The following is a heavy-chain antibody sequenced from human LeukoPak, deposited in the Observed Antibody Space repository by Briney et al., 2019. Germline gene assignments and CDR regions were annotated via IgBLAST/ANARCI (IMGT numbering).Heavy chain of an antibody. Sequence: SETLSLTCAVYGGSFSGYYWSWIRQPPGKGLEWIGEINHSGSTNYNPSLKSRVTISVDTSKNQFSLKLTSVTAADTAVYYCTKGRGIWGQGTLVTVSS. J-gene: IGHJ4*02. CDR1: GGSFSGYY. V-gene: IGHV4-34*01. D-gene: IGHD3-10*01. CDR3: TKGRGI. CDR2: INHSGST.